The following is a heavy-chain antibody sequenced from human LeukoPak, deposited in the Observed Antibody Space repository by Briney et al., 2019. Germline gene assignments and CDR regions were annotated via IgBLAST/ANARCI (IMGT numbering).Heavy chain of an antibody. D-gene: IGHD3-22*01. J-gene: IGHJ4*02. Sequence: SVKVSCKASGFTFTSSAMQWVRQARGQRLEWIGWIVVGSGNTNYAQKFQERVTITRDMSTSTAYMELSSLRSEDTAVYYCAAVLRDWYYYGSSGYYLDYWGQGTLVTVSS. CDR3: AAVLRDWYYYGSSGYYLDY. CDR2: IVVGSGNT. V-gene: IGHV1-58*02. CDR1: GFTFTSSA.